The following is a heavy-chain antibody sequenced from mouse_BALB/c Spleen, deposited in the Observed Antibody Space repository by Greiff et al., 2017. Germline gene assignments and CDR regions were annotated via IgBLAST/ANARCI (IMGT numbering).Heavy chain of an antibody. D-gene: IGHD1-1*01. Sequence: VQLQQPGAELVKPGASVKLSCKASGYTFTSYWMHWVKQRPGQGLEWIGEINPSNGRTNYNEKFKSKATLTVDKSSSTAYMQLSSLTSEDSAVYYCARRYGSSSYYFDYWGQGTTLTVSS. CDR1: GYTFTSYW. J-gene: IGHJ2*01. CDR3: ARRYGSSSYYFDY. V-gene: IGHV1S81*02. CDR2: INPSNGRT.